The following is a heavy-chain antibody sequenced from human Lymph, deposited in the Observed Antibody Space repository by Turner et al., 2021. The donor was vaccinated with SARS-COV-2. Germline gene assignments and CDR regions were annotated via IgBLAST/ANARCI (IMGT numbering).Heavy chain of an antibody. CDR2: ISGSGGDT. J-gene: IGHJ4*02. Sequence: EVKLLESGGGLVQPGGSLRLSCAASGFTFSSYAMSWVRQAPGKVLEWVSAISGSGGDTYYADSVKGRFTISRDNFKNTLDLQMNSLRAEDTAVYYCAKGVRGAMIVVVIPYFDYWGQGTLVTVSS. D-gene: IGHD3-22*01. CDR1: GFTFSSYA. V-gene: IGHV3-23*01. CDR3: AKGVRGAMIVVVIPYFDY.